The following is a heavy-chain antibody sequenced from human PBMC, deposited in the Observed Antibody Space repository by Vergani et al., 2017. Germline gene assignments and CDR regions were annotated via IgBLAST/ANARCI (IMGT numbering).Heavy chain of an antibody. D-gene: IGHD6-6*01. Sequence: EVQLLESGGGLVQPGGSLRLSCAASGFTFSSYAMSWVRQAPGKGLEWVSAISGSGGSTYYADSVKGRFTISRDNSKNTLYLQMNSLRAEDTAVYYCARQYSSSSFYFDYWGQGTLVTVSS. CDR2: ISGSGGST. V-gene: IGHV3-23*01. CDR1: GFTFSSYA. J-gene: IGHJ4*02. CDR3: ARQYSSSSFYFDY.